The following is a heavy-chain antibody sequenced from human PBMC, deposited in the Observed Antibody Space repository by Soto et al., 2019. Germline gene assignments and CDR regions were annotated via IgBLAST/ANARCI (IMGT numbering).Heavy chain of an antibody. CDR2: IIPFFGTT. Sequence: ASVKVSCKASGYTFTSYALRWVRQAPGQGPEWMGGIIPFFGTTNYAQKFQGRVTITADKSTSTFYMDLSSLKSEDTAFYYCARNTSAYYSRFEDWGQGTRVTVAS. V-gene: IGHV1-69*06. CDR1: GYTFTSYA. J-gene: IGHJ4*02. D-gene: IGHD3-22*01. CDR3: ARNTSAYYSRFED.